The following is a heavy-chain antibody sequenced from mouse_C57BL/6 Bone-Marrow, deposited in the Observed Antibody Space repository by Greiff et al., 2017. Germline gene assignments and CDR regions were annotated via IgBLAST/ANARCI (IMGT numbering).Heavy chain of an antibody. CDR3: AREAIYYDYDRHGYYYAMDY. Sequence: QVQLQQSGAELAKPGASVKLSCKASGYTFTSYWMHWVKQRPGQGLEWIGYINPSSGYTKYNQKFKDKATLTADKSSSTAYMQLSSLTYEDSAVYYCAREAIYYDYDRHGYYYAMDYGGQGTSVTVSS. D-gene: IGHD2-4*01. CDR2: INPSSGYT. CDR1: GYTFTSYW. J-gene: IGHJ4*01. V-gene: IGHV1-7*01.